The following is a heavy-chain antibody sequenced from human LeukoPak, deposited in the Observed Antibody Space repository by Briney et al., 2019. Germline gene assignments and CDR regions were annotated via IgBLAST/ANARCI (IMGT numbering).Heavy chain of an antibody. CDR3: ARGLAAAGLDY. J-gene: IGHJ4*02. V-gene: IGHV3-21*01. Sequence: GGSLRLSCAASGFTFSSYSMNWVRQAPGKGLEWVSSISSSSRYIYYAGSVKGRFTISRDNAKNSLYLQMNSLRAEDTAVYYCARGLAAAGLDYWGQGTLVTGAS. CDR2: ISSSSRYI. D-gene: IGHD6-13*01. CDR1: GFTFSSYS.